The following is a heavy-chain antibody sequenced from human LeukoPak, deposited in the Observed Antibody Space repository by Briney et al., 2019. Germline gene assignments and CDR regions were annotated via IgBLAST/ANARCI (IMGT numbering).Heavy chain of an antibody. J-gene: IGHJ5*02. D-gene: IGHD3-10*01. CDR2: IYYSGST. Sequence: PSETLSLTCTVSGGSISSYYWSWIRQPPGKGLEWIGYIYYSGSTNYNPSLKSRVTISVITSKNQFSLKLSSVTAADTAVYYCARAPVLLWFGESQNWFDPWGQGTLVTVSS. CDR1: GGSISSYY. CDR3: ARAPVLLWFGESQNWFDP. V-gene: IGHV4-59*01.